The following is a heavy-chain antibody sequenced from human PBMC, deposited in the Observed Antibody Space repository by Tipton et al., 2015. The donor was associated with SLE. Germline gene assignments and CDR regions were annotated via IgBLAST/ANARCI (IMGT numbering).Heavy chain of an antibody. J-gene: IGHJ4*02. CDR3: ARGGKQQLVHGIDY. CDR1: GGSFSGYY. D-gene: IGHD6-13*01. Sequence: TLSLTCAVYGGSFSGYYWSWIRQPPGKGLEWIGEINHSGSTNYNPSLKSRVTISVDASKNQFSLKLSSATAADTAVYYCARGGKQQLVHGIDYWGQGTLVTVSS. V-gene: IGHV4-34*01. CDR2: INHSGST.